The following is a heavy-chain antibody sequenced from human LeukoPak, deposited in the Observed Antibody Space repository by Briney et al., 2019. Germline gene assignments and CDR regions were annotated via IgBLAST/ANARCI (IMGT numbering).Heavy chain of an antibody. CDR3: ARGIAARYYYMDV. V-gene: IGHV1-2*02. D-gene: IGHD6-6*01. CDR2: INPNSGGT. Sequence: ASVKVSCKASEYTFTGYYMHWVRQAPGQGLEWMGWINPNSGGTNYAQKFQGRVTMTRDTSISTAYMELSRLRSDDTAVYYCARGIAARYYYMDVWGKGTTVTVSS. J-gene: IGHJ6*03. CDR1: EYTFTGYY.